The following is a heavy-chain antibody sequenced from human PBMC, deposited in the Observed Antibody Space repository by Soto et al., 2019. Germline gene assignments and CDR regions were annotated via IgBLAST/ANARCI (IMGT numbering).Heavy chain of an antibody. CDR2: IWYDGSNK. V-gene: IGHV3-33*08. D-gene: IGHD2-15*01. CDR1: GGTFNNYG. Sequence: GGPQRVSCTTSGGTFNNYGVHWVRQEPGKGLEWVAIIWYDGSNKYYADSVKGRFTISRDNSRNTLYLQMNSLRAEDTALYYCARADCTGAYCYSWPFNYGVDVWGQGTTVTVSS. CDR3: ARADCTGAYCYSWPFNYGVDV. J-gene: IGHJ6*02.